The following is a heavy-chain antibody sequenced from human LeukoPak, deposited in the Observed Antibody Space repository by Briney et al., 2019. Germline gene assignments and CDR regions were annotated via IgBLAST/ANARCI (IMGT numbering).Heavy chain of an antibody. Sequence: VSVKVSCKASGYTFTSSGINWVRQAPGQGLEWMGWISAYNGDTNYAQNLQGRVTMTTDTSTSTAYMELRSLRSDDTAVYYCARERGLLWFGDLHDAFDIWGQGTMVIVSS. CDR1: GYTFTSSG. CDR3: ARERGLLWFGDLHDAFDI. CDR2: ISAYNGDT. V-gene: IGHV1-18*01. D-gene: IGHD3-10*01. J-gene: IGHJ3*02.